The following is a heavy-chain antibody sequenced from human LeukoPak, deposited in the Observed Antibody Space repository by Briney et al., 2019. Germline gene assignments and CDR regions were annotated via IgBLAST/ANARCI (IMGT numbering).Heavy chain of an antibody. CDR2: ISTYDGNT. V-gene: IGHV1-18*01. D-gene: IGHD3-16*01. CDR3: ARDQPRRGPGGHDY. J-gene: IGHJ4*02. CDR1: GYTSTTYG. Sequence: ASVMVSCKASGYTSTTYGINWVRQAPGQGLEWMGWISTYDGNTNYAQKLRGRVSMIRDTSTSTAYLELRSLRSDDTAVYYCARDQPRRGPGGHDYWGQGTMVTVSS.